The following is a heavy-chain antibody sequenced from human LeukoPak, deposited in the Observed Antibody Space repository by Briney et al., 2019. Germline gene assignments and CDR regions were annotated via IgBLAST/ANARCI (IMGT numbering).Heavy chain of an antibody. CDR3: ALSRVATPDS. J-gene: IGHJ4*02. CDR2: ISYSGSDV. V-gene: IGHV3-21*01. D-gene: IGHD5-12*01. CDR1: GFTFSSFT. Sequence: GGSLRLSCAASGFTFSSFTMNRVRQAPGKGLEWVSSISYSGSDVYYAESVKGRFTISRDNAKNSLYLQMNSLRAEDTAVYHCALSRVATPDSWGQGTLVTVSS.